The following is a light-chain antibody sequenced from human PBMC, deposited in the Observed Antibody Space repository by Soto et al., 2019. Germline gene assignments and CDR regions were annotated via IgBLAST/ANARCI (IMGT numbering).Light chain of an antibody. CDR1: QGVSSTY. CDR2: GAS. CDR3: QQFGGSSRT. V-gene: IGKV3-20*01. J-gene: IGKJ1*01. Sequence: EIVLTQSPGTLSLSPGERATLSCRASQGVSSTYLAWYQQKPGQAPRLLIYGASFRATGIPDRFSGSGPGTDFTLTITRLEPEDFAVYYCQQFGGSSRTFGQGTKVAIK.